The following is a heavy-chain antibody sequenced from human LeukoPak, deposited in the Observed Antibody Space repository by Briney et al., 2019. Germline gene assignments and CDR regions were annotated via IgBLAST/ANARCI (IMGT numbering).Heavy chain of an antibody. D-gene: IGHD3-3*01. CDR2: IYYSGST. Sequence: SETLSLTCTVSGGSISSYYWSWIRQPPGKGLEWIGYIYYSGSTNYNPSLKSRVTISVDTSKNQFSLKLSSVTAADTAVYYCARVGERNYDFWSGYSNWFDPWGQGTLVTVSS. V-gene: IGHV4-59*01. J-gene: IGHJ5*02. CDR3: ARVGERNYDFWSGYSNWFDP. CDR1: GGSISSYY.